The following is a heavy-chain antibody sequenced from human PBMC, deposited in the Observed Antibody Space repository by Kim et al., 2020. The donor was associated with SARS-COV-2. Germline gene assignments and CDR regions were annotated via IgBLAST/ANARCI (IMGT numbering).Heavy chain of an antibody. D-gene: IGHD1-26*01. J-gene: IGHJ4*01. CDR2: IYYTGSI. CDR1: GGSISSYY. V-gene: IGHV4-59*01. CDR3: ARRKNTGSYYYFDY. Sequence: SETLSLTCTVSGGSISSYYWSWIRQPQGKGMEWIGNIYYTGSINYHHSLRRRVPMSVDTSTTQYSLTLSSVTAAAAAVYVCARRKNTGSYYYFDYWV.